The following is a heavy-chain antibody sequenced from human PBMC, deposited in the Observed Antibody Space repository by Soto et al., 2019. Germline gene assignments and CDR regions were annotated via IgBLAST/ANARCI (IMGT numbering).Heavy chain of an antibody. J-gene: IGHJ4*02. CDR2: IWDDGRRK. V-gene: IGHV3-23*01. Sequence: HPGGSLRLSCAASGFTFSSYAMSWVRQAPGKGLEWVSAIWDDGRRKDYADSVKDRLFISRDNSKNTLYLQLDSLRPEDTAVYYCATWQGSLNFHYWGQGTLVTVSS. CDR3: ATWQGSLNFHY. CDR1: GFTFSSYA.